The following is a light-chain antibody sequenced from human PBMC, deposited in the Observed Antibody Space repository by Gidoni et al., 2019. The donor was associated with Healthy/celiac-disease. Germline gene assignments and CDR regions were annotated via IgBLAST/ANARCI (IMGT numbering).Light chain of an antibody. V-gene: IGKV3-20*01. Sequence: EIVLTQSPGTLSLSPGERATLSCRASQSVSSSYLAWYQQKPGQAPRLLIYGASSRATGIPDRFSGSGSGTDFTLTISRLEPEDFAVYYCQQGVTFXGXTKVXIK. J-gene: IGKJ4*01. CDR2: GAS. CDR1: QSVSSSY. CDR3: QQGVT.